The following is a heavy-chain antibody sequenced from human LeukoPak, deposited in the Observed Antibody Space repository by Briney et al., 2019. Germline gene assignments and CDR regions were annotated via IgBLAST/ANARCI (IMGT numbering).Heavy chain of an antibody. CDR3: AKDTAAAGTPLYFDY. Sequence: GGSLRLSCAASGFTISTNYMSWVRQAPGKGLERVSVMYTGGSTYYADSVKGRFTISRDNSKNTLYLQMNSLRAEDTAVYYCAKDTAAAGTPLYFDYWGQGTLVTVSS. D-gene: IGHD6-13*01. CDR2: MYTGGST. V-gene: IGHV3-53*05. J-gene: IGHJ4*02. CDR1: GFTISTNY.